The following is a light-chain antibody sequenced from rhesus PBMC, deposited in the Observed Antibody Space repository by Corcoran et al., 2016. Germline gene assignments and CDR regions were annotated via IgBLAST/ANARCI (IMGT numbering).Light chain of an antibody. CDR3: YQHSSGYS. J-gene: IGKJ2*01. CDR1: QSVSSY. CDR2: GAS. Sequence: QVILTQSPATLSLSPGERATLSCRASQSVSSYLAWYQQNPGQAPRLLIYGASSRATGIPDRFSGSGSGTDFPLTISSLEPEDGRVYHCYQHSSGYSLGQGTKVEIK. V-gene: IGKV3-10*01.